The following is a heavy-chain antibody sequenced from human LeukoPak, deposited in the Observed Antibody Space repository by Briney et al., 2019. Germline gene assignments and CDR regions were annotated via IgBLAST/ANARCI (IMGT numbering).Heavy chain of an antibody. D-gene: IGHD6-13*01. CDR3: ARDSGWEQQLVRLDYYYGMDV. CDR1: GYTFTSYG. CDR2: ISAYNGNT. Sequence: ASVTVSCKASGYTFTSYGISWVRQAPGQGLEWMGWISAYNGNTNYAQKLQGRVTMTTDTSTSTAYMELRSLRSDDTAVYYCARDSGWEQQLVRLDYYYGMDVWGQGTTVTVSS. J-gene: IGHJ6*02. V-gene: IGHV1-18*01.